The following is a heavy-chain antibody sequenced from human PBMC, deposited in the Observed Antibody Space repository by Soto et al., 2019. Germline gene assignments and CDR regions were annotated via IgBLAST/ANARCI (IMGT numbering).Heavy chain of an antibody. CDR2: IYHSWPS. CDR1: GCPFSRGGYF. Sequence: VQLQEAGPRLGKPSQTLAPPCPVPGCPFSRGGYFWDLIPQFSGKGLEWIGHIYHSWPSHYNPSLRSRVSISVDTSAFSLKLSSVTAADTAVYYCARGYGSGSPRHYFDSWGQGTLVTVSS. J-gene: IGHJ4*02. V-gene: IGHV4-31*03. CDR3: ARGYGSGSPRHYFDS. D-gene: IGHD3-10*01.